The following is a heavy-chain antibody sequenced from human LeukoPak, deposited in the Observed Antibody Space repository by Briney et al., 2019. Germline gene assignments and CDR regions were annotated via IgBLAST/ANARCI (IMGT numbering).Heavy chain of an antibody. CDR2: INHSGST. CDR3: ARVGGYSYGGAFDI. J-gene: IGHJ3*02. CDR1: GGSFSGYY. Sequence: PSETLSLTCAVYGGSFSGYYWSWICQPPGKGLEWIGEINHSGSTNYNPSLKSRLTISVDTSKNQFSLKLSSVTAADTAVYYCARVGGYSYGGAFDIWGQGTMVTVSS. V-gene: IGHV4-34*01. D-gene: IGHD5-18*01.